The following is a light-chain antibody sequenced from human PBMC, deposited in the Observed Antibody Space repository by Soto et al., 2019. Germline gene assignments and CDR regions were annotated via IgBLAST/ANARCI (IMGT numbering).Light chain of an antibody. CDR2: GAS. V-gene: IGKV3-15*01. CDR1: QSVSSN. Sequence: EIVMTQSPATLSVSPGERATLSCRASQSVSSNLAWYQQKPGQAPRLLIYGASTRATGIPARFSGSGSGTEFTLTISSLQSEYFAVYYCQQYNNWPPWTFAQGTKVAIK. J-gene: IGKJ1*01. CDR3: QQYNNWPPWT.